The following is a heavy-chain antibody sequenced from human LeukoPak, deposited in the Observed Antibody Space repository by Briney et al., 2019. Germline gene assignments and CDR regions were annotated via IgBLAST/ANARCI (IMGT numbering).Heavy chain of an antibody. J-gene: IGHJ4*02. CDR2: INPNSGGT. D-gene: IGHD6-13*01. V-gene: IGHV1-2*02. CDR3: ATQTYSSSWYLF. Sequence: ASVKVSCKASGYTFTGYYMHWVRQAPGQGLEWMGWINPNSGGTNYAQKFQGRVTMTRDTSISTAYMELSRLRSEDTAVYYCATQTYSSSWYLFWGQGTLVTVSS. CDR1: GYTFTGYY.